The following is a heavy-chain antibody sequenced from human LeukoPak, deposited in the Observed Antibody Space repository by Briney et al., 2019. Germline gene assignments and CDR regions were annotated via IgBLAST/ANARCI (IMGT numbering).Heavy chain of an antibody. CDR2: INHSGSN. V-gene: IGHV4-34*01. D-gene: IGHD7-27*01. Sequence: SETLSLTCAVYGGSFSGYYWSWIRQPPGKGLEWIGEINHSGSNNYNPSLKNRVTISVDTSKNQFSLKLSSVTAADTAVYYCARDQQGNFDYWGQGTLVTVSS. CDR3: ARDQQGNFDY. J-gene: IGHJ4*02. CDR1: GGSFSGYY.